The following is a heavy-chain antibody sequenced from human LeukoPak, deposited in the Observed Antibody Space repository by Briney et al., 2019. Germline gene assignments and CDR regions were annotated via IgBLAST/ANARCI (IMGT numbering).Heavy chain of an antibody. CDR3: ARSSISHDF. CDR2: ISSSGSTE. CDR1: GFTFSRYE. Sequence: GGSLRLSCAASGFTFSRYEMNWVRQAPGKGLEWVSYISSSGSTEFYADSVKGRFTISRDNAKNSLYLQMNSLRAEDTAVYYCARSSISHDFWGQGTLVTVSS. D-gene: IGHD3-3*01. V-gene: IGHV3-48*03. J-gene: IGHJ4*02.